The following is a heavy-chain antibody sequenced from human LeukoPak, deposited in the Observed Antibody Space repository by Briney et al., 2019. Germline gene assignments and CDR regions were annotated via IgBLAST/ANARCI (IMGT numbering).Heavy chain of an antibody. CDR3: AKEVLRYFDWPAFDY. D-gene: IGHD3-9*01. Sequence: GGSLRLSCAASGFTFSSYGMSWVRQAPGKGLEWVSAISGSGGSTYYADSVKGRFTISRDNSKNTLYLQMYSLRAEDTAVYYCAKEVLRYFDWPAFDYWGQGTLVTVSS. V-gene: IGHV3-23*01. CDR2: ISGSGGST. CDR1: GFTFSSYG. J-gene: IGHJ4*02.